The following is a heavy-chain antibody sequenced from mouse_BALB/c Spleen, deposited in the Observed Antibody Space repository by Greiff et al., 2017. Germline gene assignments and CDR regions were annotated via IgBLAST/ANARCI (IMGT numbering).Heavy chain of an antibody. CDR2: IYPSDSYT. CDR3: TRQGGYFDY. V-gene: IGHV1-69*02. Sequence: QVQLQQPGAELVRPGASVKLSCKASGYTFTSYWINWVKQRPGQGLEWIGNIYPSDSYTNYNQKFKNKATLTVDKSSSTAYMQLSSPTSEDSAVYYCTRQGGYFDYWGQGTTLTVSS. D-gene: IGHD3-3*01. J-gene: IGHJ2*01. CDR1: GYTFTSYW.